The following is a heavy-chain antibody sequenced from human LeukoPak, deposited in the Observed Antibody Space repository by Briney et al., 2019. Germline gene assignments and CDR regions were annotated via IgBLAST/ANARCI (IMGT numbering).Heavy chain of an antibody. V-gene: IGHV4-38-2*01. J-gene: IGHJ4*02. CDR2: IYHSGRT. CDR1: GYSISSDYY. Sequence: PAETLSLTCAVSGYSISSDYYWGWIRQPPGKGLEWIGSIYHSGRTYYNPSLQSRATISVDTSKNQFSLKLSSVTTADTAVYYCARFVGAATTSHIDYWGQGTLVTVSS. D-gene: IGHD1-26*01. CDR3: ARFVGAATTSHIDY.